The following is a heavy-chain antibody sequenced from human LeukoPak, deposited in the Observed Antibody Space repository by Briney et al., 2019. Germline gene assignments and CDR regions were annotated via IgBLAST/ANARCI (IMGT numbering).Heavy chain of an antibody. J-gene: IGHJ3*02. CDR1: GGSISSGDYY. CDR2: TYYSGST. V-gene: IGHV4-30-4*01. D-gene: IGHD6-19*01. Sequence: SETLSLTCTVSGGSISSGDYYWSWIRQPPGKGLEWIGYTYYSGSTYYNPSLKSRVTISVDTSKNQFSLKLSSVTAADTAVYYCARGVRSSGAMDAFDIWGQGTMVTVSS. CDR3: ARGVRSSGAMDAFDI.